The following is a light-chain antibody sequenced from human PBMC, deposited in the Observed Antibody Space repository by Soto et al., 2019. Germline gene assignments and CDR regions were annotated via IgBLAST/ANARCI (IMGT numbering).Light chain of an antibody. CDR2: HAS. J-gene: IGKJ4*01. Sequence: EMVLTQSPGTLPLSPGERATLSCRASQSVSSNYLAWYQQKPGQSPRLLIYHASSRATGIPDRFSGSGSVTDFTLSISGLELGDCAMDDCLHYGDSIVTFGGGTKVEIK. CDR1: QSVSSNY. CDR3: LHYGDSIVT. V-gene: IGKV3-20*01.